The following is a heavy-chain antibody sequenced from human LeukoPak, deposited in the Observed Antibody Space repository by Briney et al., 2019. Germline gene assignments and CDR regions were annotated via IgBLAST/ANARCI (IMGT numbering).Heavy chain of an antibody. D-gene: IGHD2-2*01. CDR1: GFTFSTYS. Sequence: GGSLRLSCAASGFTFSTYSINWVRQAPGKGLEWVSGIGSNGVDTYYADSAKGRFTISRDNSKNTLFLQMNSLRAEDTAVYYCARDPYSSTSCFDYWGQGTLVTVSS. V-gene: IGHV3-NL1*01. CDR3: ARDPYSSTSCFDY. CDR2: IGSNGVDT. J-gene: IGHJ4*02.